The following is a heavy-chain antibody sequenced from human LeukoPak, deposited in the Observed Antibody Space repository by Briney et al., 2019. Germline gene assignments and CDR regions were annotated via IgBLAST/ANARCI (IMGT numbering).Heavy chain of an antibody. J-gene: IGHJ5*02. D-gene: IGHD3-16*01. Sequence: GGSLRLSCAASGFTFSIYWMNWVRQAPGKGLEWVANIKQDGTEKYYVDSVKGRFTISRDNVKNSLYLQMNSLRAEDTAVYYCARGGESWGQGTLVTVSS. CDR1: GFTFSIYW. CDR3: ARGGES. CDR2: IKQDGTEK. V-gene: IGHV3-7*01.